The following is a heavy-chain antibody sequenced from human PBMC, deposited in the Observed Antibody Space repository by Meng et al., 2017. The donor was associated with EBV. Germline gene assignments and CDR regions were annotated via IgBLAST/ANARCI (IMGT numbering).Heavy chain of an antibody. D-gene: IGHD6-13*01. CDR1: GFTFSNYG. CDR2: IWYDGTNE. Sequence: VQLMGSGGVVVQPGRSLRVSCEASGFTFSNYGRHWVRQVPGKGLEWVAAIWYDGTNEYYAASVKGRFTISRDNSKNTVYLQMNSLRAEDTAVYFCARPTQPYSRAPLDYRGQGTLVTVSS. V-gene: IGHV3-33*01. J-gene: IGHJ4*02. CDR3: ARPTQPYSRAPLDY.